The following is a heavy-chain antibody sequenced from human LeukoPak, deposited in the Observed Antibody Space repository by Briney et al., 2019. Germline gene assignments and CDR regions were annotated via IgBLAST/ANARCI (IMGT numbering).Heavy chain of an antibody. Sequence: ASVKVSCKASGYTFTSYYMHWVRQAPGQGLEWMGIINPSGGSTSYAQKFQGRVTMTRDTSTSTVYMELSSLRSEDTAVYYCAREGFDIVVVPAAIGGRNWFDPWGQGTLVTVSS. CDR3: AREGFDIVVVPAAIGGRNWFDP. D-gene: IGHD2-2*02. J-gene: IGHJ5*02. CDR1: GYTFTSYY. CDR2: INPSGGST. V-gene: IGHV1-46*01.